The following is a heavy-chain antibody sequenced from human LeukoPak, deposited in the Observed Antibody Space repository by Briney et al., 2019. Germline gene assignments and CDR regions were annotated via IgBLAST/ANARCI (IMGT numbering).Heavy chain of an antibody. CDR1: GFTFSSYV. V-gene: IGHV3-30-3*01. CDR2: ISSDGSSK. J-gene: IGHJ4*02. D-gene: IGHD3-16*01. CDR3: ARGKKIWSTLGD. Sequence: PGRSLRLSCAASGFTFSSYVMHWVRQAPGKGLXXXAVISSDGSSKYYADSMKGRFTISGDNSKNTLYVQMNSLRAEDTAVYYCARGKKIWSTLGDWGQGTLVTVSS.